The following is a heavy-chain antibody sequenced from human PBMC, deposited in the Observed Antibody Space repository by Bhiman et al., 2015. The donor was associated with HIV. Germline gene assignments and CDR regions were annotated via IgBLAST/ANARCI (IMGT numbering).Heavy chain of an antibody. CDR1: GFTFSSYA. V-gene: IGHV3-30*04. Sequence: QVQLVESGGGVVQPGRSLWLSCAASGFTFSSYAMHWVRQAPGKGLEWVVVISYDGTNKYYADSVKGRFTISRDNSENTLYLQMNSLRAEDTAVYYCARERDYYGPGSYVPLYYMDVWGKGTTVTVSS. J-gene: IGHJ6*03. CDR3: ARERDYYGPGSYVPLYYMDV. D-gene: IGHD3-10*01. CDR2: ISYDGTNK.